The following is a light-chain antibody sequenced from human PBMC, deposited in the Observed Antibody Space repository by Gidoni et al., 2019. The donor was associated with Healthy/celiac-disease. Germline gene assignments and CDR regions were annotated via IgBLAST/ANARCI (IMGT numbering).Light chain of an antibody. Sequence: QSALTQPASVSGSPGQSITISCTGTSSDVGSYNLVSWYTQHPGKAPKLMIYEVSKRPSGVSNRFSGSKSGNTASLTISGLQAEDEADYYCCSYAGSSTFGVVFGGGTKLTVL. CDR3: CSYAGSSTFGVV. J-gene: IGLJ2*01. CDR1: SSDVGSYNL. V-gene: IGLV2-23*02. CDR2: EVS.